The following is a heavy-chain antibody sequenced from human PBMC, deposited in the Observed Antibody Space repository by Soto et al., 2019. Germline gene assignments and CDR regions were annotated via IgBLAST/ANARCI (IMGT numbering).Heavy chain of an antibody. CDR3: ARDVLMIGLIGGSEAWVDP. CDR1: GYTFTGYY. D-gene: IGHD3-10*01. Sequence: ASVKVSCKASGYTFTGYYMHWVRQAPGQGLEWMGWINPNSGGTNYAQKFQGWVTMTRDTSISTAYMELSRLRSDDTAVYYCARDVLMIGLIGGSEAWVDPWGQGTLVTASS. V-gene: IGHV1-2*04. J-gene: IGHJ5*02. CDR2: INPNSGGT.